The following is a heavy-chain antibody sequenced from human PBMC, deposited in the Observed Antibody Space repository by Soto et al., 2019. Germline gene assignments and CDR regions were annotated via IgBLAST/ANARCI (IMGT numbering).Heavy chain of an antibody. CDR3: ARDLGYYASSGYFDY. J-gene: IGHJ4*02. CDR2: LGGSGIT. CDR1: GFALSSNG. V-gene: IGHV3-23*01. Sequence: EVQLLESGGGLVQPGGSLKLSCAASGFALSSNGMTWVRQAPGRGLEWVSTLGGSGITYYADSVRGRFTISRDTSENTLYLQMDSLRVEDTAVYYCARDLGYYASSGYFDYWGQGTLVTVSS. D-gene: IGHD3-22*01.